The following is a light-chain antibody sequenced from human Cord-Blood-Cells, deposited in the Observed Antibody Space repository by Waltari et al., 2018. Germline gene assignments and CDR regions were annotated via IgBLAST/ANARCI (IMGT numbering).Light chain of an antibody. V-gene: IGKV1-39*01. J-gene: IGKJ2*01. CDR2: AAS. CDR3: QQSYSTPYT. Sequence: DIQMTQSPSSLSASVGDRVTIPCRASQSISSYFNWYQQKPGKAPKLLISAASSLQSGVPSRFSGSGSGTDFTLTISSLQPEDFATYYCQQSYSTPYTFGQGTKLEIK. CDR1: QSISSY.